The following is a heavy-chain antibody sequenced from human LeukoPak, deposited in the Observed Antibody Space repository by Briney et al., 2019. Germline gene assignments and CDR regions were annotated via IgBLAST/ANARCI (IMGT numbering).Heavy chain of an antibody. V-gene: IGHV4-30-2*01. CDR1: GGSISSGGYY. CDR2: IYHSGST. Sequence: PSETLSLTCTVSGGSISSGGYYWSWIRQPPGKGLEWIGYIYHSGSTYYNPSLKSRVTISVDRSENQFSLKLSSVTAADTAVYYCARGYYYYYMDVWGKGTTVTVSS. J-gene: IGHJ6*03. CDR3: ARGYYYYYMDV.